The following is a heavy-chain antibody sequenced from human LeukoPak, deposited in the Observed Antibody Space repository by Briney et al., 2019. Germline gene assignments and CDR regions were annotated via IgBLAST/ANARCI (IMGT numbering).Heavy chain of an antibody. J-gene: IGHJ6*02. D-gene: IGHD3-16*01. CDR1: GYTFTNYG. Sequence: ASVKVSCKSSGYTFTNYGITWVRQAPGQGLEWMGWICADTGNTNYVQRLQGRVTMTRDTSTSTAYMELTSLTADDTAVYYCARDKEWTCDAAESLGTYYHYHHGMDVWGQGTTVTVSS. CDR2: ICADTGNT. CDR3: ARDKEWTCDAAESLGTYYHYHHGMDV. V-gene: IGHV1-18*01.